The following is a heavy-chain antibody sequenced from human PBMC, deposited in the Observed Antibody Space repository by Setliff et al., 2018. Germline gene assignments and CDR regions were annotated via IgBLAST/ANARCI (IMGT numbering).Heavy chain of an antibody. CDR2: INPNSGGT. J-gene: IGHJ3*02. V-gene: IGHV1-2*06. CDR1: GYTFTGYY. D-gene: IGHD2-8*01. CDR3: ARGPHCTNGVCSDVVYDAFDI. Sequence: ASVKVSCKASGYTFTGYYIHWVRQAPGQGLEWMGRINPNSGGTNYAQKFQGRVTMTRGTSISTAYMELSRLRSDDTAVYYCARGPHCTNGVCSDVVYDAFDIWGQGTMVTVSS.